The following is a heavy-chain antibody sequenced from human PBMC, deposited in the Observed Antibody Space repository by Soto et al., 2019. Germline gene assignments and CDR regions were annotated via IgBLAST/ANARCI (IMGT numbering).Heavy chain of an antibody. CDR2: IYHSGSA. V-gene: IGHV4-4*02. CDR3: ARVAITMVRGPMGYFDY. D-gene: IGHD3-10*01. CDR1: GGSISSSNW. Sequence: SETLSLTCAVSGGSISSSNWWSWVRQPPGKGLEWIGEIYHSGSANYNPSLKSRVTISVDKSKNQFSLKLSSVTAADTAVYYCARVAITMVRGPMGYFDYWGQGTLVTV. J-gene: IGHJ4*02.